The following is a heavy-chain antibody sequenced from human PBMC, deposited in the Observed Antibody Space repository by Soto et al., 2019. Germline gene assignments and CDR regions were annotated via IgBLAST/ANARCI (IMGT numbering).Heavy chain of an antibody. V-gene: IGHV3-74*02. Sequence: EVQLVETGGGLIQPGGSLRLSCTASGVTVSSNYMSWVRQAPGKGLEWVSRINGDGSTTFYADSVKGRFTISRDNAKNTLYLQMNSLRAEDTALYYCARGYRWGMDVWGQGTTVTVSS. D-gene: IGHD3-16*02. J-gene: IGHJ6*02. CDR1: GVTVSSNY. CDR2: INGDGSTT. CDR3: ARGYRWGMDV.